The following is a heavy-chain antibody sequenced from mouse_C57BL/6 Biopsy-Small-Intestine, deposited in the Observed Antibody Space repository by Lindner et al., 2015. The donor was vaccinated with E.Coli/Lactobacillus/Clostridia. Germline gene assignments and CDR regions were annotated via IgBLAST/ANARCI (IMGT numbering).Heavy chain of an antibody. Sequence: VQLQESGPELVKPGASVKLSCKASGYTFTSYDLNWVKQRPGQGLEWIGWIYPRDGSTKYNENFKGKATLTVDTSSSTAYMELHSLTSEDSAVYFCARCFYDYDWYFDVVGHRDHGHRLL. CDR3: ARCFYDYDWYFDV. J-gene: IGHJ1*03. V-gene: IGHV1-85*01. D-gene: IGHD2-4*01. CDR1: GYTFTSYD. CDR2: IYPRDGST.